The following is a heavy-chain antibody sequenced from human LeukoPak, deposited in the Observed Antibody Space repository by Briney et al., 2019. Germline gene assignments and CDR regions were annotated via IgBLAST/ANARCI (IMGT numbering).Heavy chain of an antibody. CDR2: ISWNSGSI. D-gene: IGHD6-13*01. Sequence: GGSLRLSCAASGFTFDGYAMHWVRQAPGKGLEWVSGISWNSGSIGYADSVKGRFTISRDNAKNSLYLQMNSLRAEDTALYYCAKERDSKGPVAAAGVDYWGQGTLVTVSS. J-gene: IGHJ4*02. V-gene: IGHV3-9*01. CDR3: AKERDSKGPVAAAGVDY. CDR1: GFTFDGYA.